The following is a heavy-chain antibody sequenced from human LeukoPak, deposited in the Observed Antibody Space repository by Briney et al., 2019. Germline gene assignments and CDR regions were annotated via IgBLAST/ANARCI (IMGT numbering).Heavy chain of an antibody. J-gene: IGHJ6*04. V-gene: IGHV4-31*03. CDR3: ARGEEVRGVIVSYYYYGMDV. CDR2: IYYSGST. D-gene: IGHD3-10*01. Sequence: SETLSLNCTVSGGSISSGGYYWSWIRQHPGKGLEWIGYIYYSGSTYYNPSLKSRVTISVDTSKNQFSLKLSSVTAADTAVYYCARGEEVRGVIVSYYYYGMDVWGKGTTVTVSS. CDR1: GGSISSGGYY.